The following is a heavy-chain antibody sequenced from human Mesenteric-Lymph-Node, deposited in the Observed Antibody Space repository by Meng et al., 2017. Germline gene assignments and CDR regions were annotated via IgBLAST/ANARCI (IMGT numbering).Heavy chain of an antibody. Sequence: QVQLQQSGPGLVKPSQTLSLTCDISGDSVSSNNAAWNWIRQSPSRGLEWLGRTYYMSKWSIEYALSMKSRITINPDTSKNQFSLQLNSVTPEDTAVYYCASWRYNSWGQGTLVTVSS. CDR2: TYYMSKWSI. J-gene: IGHJ4*02. CDR3: ASWRYNS. V-gene: IGHV6-1*01. D-gene: IGHD1-1*01. CDR1: GDSVSSNNAA.